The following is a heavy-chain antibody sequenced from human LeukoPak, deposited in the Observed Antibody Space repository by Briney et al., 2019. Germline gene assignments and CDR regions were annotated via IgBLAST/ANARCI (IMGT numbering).Heavy chain of an antibody. D-gene: IGHD6-19*01. CDR2: ISHEGSFQ. Sequence: GGSLRLSCAASGFSFGSFGIHWVRQAPGKGLEWVAVISHEGSFQSYAESVKGRFTISRDNSKNMVFLQMNSLTSEDTAFYYCARTRQQWQVLDYWGQGTLVTVSS. V-gene: IGHV3-30*03. CDR3: ARTRQQWQVLDY. J-gene: IGHJ4*02. CDR1: GFSFGSFG.